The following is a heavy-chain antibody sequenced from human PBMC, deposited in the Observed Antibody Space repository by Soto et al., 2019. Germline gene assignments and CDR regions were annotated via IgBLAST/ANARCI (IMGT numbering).Heavy chain of an antibody. D-gene: IGHD1-26*01. CDR3: ARWWETTTTPYYFDY. V-gene: IGHV4-30-4*01. J-gene: IGHJ4*02. CDR2: IYYSGNT. Sequence: QVQLQESGPGLVKPAQTLSLTCTVSGGSISSDDYYWSWIRQPPGKGLEWIGYIYYSGNTYYNPSLKSRVTISVDTSKNQFSLKLSSVTAADTAVYYCARWWETTTTPYYFDYWGQGTLVTVSS. CDR1: GGSISSDDYY.